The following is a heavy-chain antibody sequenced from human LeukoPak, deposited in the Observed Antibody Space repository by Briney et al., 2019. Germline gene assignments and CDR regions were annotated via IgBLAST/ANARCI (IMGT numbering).Heavy chain of an antibody. Sequence: YPGGSLRLSCAASGFTFSSYGMSWVRQAPGKGLEWVSAISGSGGSTYYADSVKGRFTISRDNSKNTLYLQMNSLRAEDTAVYYCAKDLGYDSSGWFDPWGQGTLVTVSS. CDR1: GFTFSSYG. V-gene: IGHV3-23*01. CDR2: ISGSGGST. J-gene: IGHJ5*02. D-gene: IGHD3-22*01. CDR3: AKDLGYDSSGWFDP.